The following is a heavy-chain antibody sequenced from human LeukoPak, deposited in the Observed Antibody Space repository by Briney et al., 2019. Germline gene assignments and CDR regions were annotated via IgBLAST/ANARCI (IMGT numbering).Heavy chain of an antibody. D-gene: IGHD3-10*01. CDR1: GGSISSYY. CDR3: ARHGVLDAFDI. CDR2: IYYSGGT. V-gene: IGHV4-59*08. Sequence: PSETLSLTCTVSGGSISSYYWSWIRQPPGKGLEWIGYIYYSGGTNYNPSLKSRVTISVDTSKNQFSLKLSSVTAADTAVYYCARHGVLDAFDIWGQGTMITVSS. J-gene: IGHJ3*02.